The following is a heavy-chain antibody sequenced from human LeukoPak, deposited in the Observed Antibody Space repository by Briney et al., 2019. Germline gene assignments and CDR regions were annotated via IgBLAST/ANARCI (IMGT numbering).Heavy chain of an antibody. D-gene: IGHD1-26*01. CDR3: GRDYFGSIDY. CDR1: GFTFSDSW. Sequence: GGSLRLSCAASGFTFSDSWMHWVRQVPGKGLVSVSLIRSDGSVSYYADSVKGRFTISRDNAKNTLYLQMNSLRVEDTAVYYCGRDYFGSIDYWGQGILVTVSS. V-gene: IGHV3-74*01. J-gene: IGHJ4*02. CDR2: IRSDGSVS.